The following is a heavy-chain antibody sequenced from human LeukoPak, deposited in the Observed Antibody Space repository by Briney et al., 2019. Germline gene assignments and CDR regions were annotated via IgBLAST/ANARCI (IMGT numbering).Heavy chain of an antibody. CDR1: GFTFSSYG. V-gene: IGHV3-30*18. CDR3: AKEYCSNSVCHSLDY. Sequence: GGSLRLSCAASGFTFSSYGMHWVRQAPGKGLEWVAVISYDGSNKYYADSVKGRFTISRDNSKNTLYLQMNSLRAEDTAVYYCAKEYCSNSVCHSLDYWGQGTLVTVSS. D-gene: IGHD2-8*01. CDR2: ISYDGSNK. J-gene: IGHJ4*02.